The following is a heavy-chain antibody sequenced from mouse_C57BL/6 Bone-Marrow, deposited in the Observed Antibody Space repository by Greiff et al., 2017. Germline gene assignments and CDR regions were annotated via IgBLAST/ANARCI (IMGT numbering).Heavy chain of an antibody. D-gene: IGHD2-1*01. Sequence: QVQLKQPGAELVRPGTSVKLSCKASGYTFTSYWMHWVKQRPGQGLEWIGVIDPSDSYTNYNQKFKGKATLTVDTSSSTAYMQLSSQTSEDSAVYYCARSGGNYSWYFDVWGTGTTVTGSS. CDR3: ARSGGNYSWYFDV. J-gene: IGHJ1*03. CDR1: GYTFTSYW. CDR2: IDPSDSYT. V-gene: IGHV1-59*01.